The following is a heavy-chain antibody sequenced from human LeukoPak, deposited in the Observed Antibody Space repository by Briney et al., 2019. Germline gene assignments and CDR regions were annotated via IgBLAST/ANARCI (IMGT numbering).Heavy chain of an antibody. J-gene: IGHJ2*01. CDR2: IYYSGST. CDR1: GGSISSYY. D-gene: IGHD6-13*01. CDR3: ARTYGSSGLGYFDL. Sequence: PSETLSLTCTVSGGSISSYYWSWIRQPPGKGLEWIGYIYYSGSTNYSPSLKSRLTISVDTSKNQFSLKLSSVTAADTAVYYCARTYGSSGLGYFDLWGRGTLVAVSS. V-gene: IGHV4-59*01.